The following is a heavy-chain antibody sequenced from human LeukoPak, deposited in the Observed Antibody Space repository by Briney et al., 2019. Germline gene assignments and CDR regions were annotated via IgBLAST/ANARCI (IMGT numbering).Heavy chain of an antibody. Sequence: KSSETLSLTCTVSGGSISSYYWSWIRQPAGKGLEWIGRIYTSGSTNYNPSLKSRVTITLDTSKNQFSLNLTSVTAADTALYYCARGRGYDPVVFYFDYWGQGNLVTVSS. CDR3: ARGRGYDPVVFYFDY. D-gene: IGHD5-12*01. V-gene: IGHV4-4*07. CDR2: IYTSGST. J-gene: IGHJ4*02. CDR1: GGSISSYY.